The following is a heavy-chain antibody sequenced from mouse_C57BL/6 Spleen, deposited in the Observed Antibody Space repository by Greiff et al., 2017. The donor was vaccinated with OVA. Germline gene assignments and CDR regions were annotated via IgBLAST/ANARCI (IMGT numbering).Heavy chain of an antibody. CDR2: IYPGSGST. D-gene: IGHD1-1*01. J-gene: IGHJ2*01. V-gene: IGHV1-55*01. CDR3: AHDYGSSYSYFDY. CDR1: GYTFTSYW. Sequence: QVQLQQSGAELVKPGASVKMSCKASGYTFTSYWITWVKQRPGQGLEWIGDIYPGSGSTNYNEKFKSKATLTVDTSTSTGYMQRSSLTSEDSAVYYCAHDYGSSYSYFDYWGQGTTLTVAS.